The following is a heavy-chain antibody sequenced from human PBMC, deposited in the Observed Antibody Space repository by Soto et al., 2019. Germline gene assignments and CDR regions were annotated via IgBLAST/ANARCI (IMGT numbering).Heavy chain of an antibody. CDR2: ISGSGGST. Sequence: GGSLRLSCAASGFTFSSYAMSWVRQAPGKGLEWVSAISGSGGSTYYADSVKGRFTISRDNSKNTLYLQMNSLRAEDTAVYYCAKVGITMIVVVITHFDYWGQGTLVTVS. CDR1: GFTFSSYA. D-gene: IGHD3-22*01. J-gene: IGHJ4*02. V-gene: IGHV3-23*01. CDR3: AKVGITMIVVVITHFDY.